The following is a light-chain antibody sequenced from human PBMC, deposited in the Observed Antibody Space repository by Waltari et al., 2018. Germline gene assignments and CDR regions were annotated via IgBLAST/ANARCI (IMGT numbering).Light chain of an antibody. CDR3: CSYAGTPRVV. V-gene: IGLV2-23*02. CDR1: NNDNGSYNL. J-gene: IGLJ2*01. CDR2: EVN. Sequence: QSALTQPASVSGSPGQSITISCPGTNNDNGSYNLVSWYQQHPGKAPKVIIFEVNKRPSGVSNRFSGSKSGNTASLTVSGLHPEDEADYYCCSYAGTPRVVFGGGTKLTVL.